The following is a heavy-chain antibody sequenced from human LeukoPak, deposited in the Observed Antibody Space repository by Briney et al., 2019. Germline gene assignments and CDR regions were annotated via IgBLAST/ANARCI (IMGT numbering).Heavy chain of an antibody. J-gene: IGHJ4*02. CDR3: AKLGDIVVVPAAIPLVYFDY. D-gene: IGHD2-2*01. CDR1: GFTFSSYA. V-gene: IGHV3-23*01. CDR2: ISGSGGST. Sequence: SGGSLRLSCAASGFTFSSYAMSCVRPAPGKGLEWVSAISGSGGSTYYADSVKGRFTISRDNSKNTLYLQMNSLRAEDTAVYYCAKLGDIVVVPAAIPLVYFDYWGQGTLVTVSS.